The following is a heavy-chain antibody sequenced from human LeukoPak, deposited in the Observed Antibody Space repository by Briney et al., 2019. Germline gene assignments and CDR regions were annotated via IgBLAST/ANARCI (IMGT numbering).Heavy chain of an antibody. D-gene: IGHD6-13*01. J-gene: IGHJ5*02. V-gene: IGHV4-39*01. Sequence: SETLSLTCTVSGGSISSSHYYWGWIRQPPRKGLEWIGSIYYSGTTYYNPSLESRVTISVDTSNNQFSLKLSSVTATDTAVYYWARGERYSSSWYWFDTWGQGILVIVSS. CDR1: GGSISSSHYY. CDR2: IYYSGTT. CDR3: ARGERYSSSWYWFDT.